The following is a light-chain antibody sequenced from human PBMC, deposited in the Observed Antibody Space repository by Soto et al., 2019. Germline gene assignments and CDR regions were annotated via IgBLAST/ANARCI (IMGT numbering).Light chain of an antibody. V-gene: IGLV2-8*02. CDR3: SSYAGSSNV. CDR1: SSDVGGYNY. J-gene: IGLJ1*01. Sequence: ALTPPPSASRSPGQSVAISCTGTSSDVGGYNYVSWYQQHPGKAPKLMIYEVNKRTSGVPDRFSGSKSGNTASLTVSGLQAEDEADYYCSSYAGSSNVFGTGTKVTVI. CDR2: EVN.